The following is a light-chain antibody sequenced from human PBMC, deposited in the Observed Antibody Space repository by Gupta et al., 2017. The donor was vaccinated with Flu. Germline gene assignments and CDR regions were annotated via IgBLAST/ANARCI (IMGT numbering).Light chain of an antibody. Sequence: QPVLTHPPSVPAAPGQKVTISCPGSSPNIGNNHVSWYQQLPGTAPKLLIYETRVRPSGIPDRFSGSKSGTSATLDITGLQAGDEADYYCGAWDSSLTQGVFGGGTKMTV. V-gene: IGLV1-51*02. CDR2: ETR. CDR3: GAWDSSLTQGV. CDR1: SPNIGNNH. J-gene: IGLJ3*02.